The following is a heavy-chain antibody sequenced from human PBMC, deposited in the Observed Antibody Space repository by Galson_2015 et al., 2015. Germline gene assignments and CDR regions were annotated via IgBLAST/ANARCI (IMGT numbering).Heavy chain of an antibody. J-gene: IGHJ4*02. V-gene: IGHV5-10-1*01. CDR1: GYSFTSYW. CDR3: ARQTHYDSSGYYTTIDY. CDR2: IDPSDSYT. Sequence: QSGAEVKKPGESLRISCKGSGYSFTSYWISWVRQMPGKGLEWMGRIDPSDSYTNYSPSFQGHVTISADKSISTAYLQWSSLKASDTAMYYCARQTHYDSSGYYTTIDYWGQGTLVTVSS. D-gene: IGHD3-22*01.